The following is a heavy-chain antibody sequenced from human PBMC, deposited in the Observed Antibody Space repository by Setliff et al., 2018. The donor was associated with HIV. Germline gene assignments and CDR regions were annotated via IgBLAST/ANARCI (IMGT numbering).Heavy chain of an antibody. CDR2: INPSGGST. CDR1: GYTFTSYD. CDR3: ARDRRPAGINYGYGYLDD. Sequence: ASVKVSCKASGYTFTSYDIHWVRQAPGQGLEWMGIINPSGGSTTYAQKFQGRVTITRDTSASTAYMELSSLRSEDTAVYYCARDRRPAGINYGYGYLDDWGQGTLVTVSS. V-gene: IGHV1-46*01. D-gene: IGHD2-2*02. J-gene: IGHJ4*02.